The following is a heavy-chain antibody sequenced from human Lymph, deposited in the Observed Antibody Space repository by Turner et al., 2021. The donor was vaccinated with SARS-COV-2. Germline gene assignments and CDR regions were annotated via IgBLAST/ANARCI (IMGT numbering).Heavy chain of an antibody. CDR2: IYSGGST. CDR1: VFTVSSNY. Sequence: EVQLVSSGGGLTQPGGSLRLPCAASVFTVSSNYMSWVRQAPGKGLEWVSVIYSGGSTYYADSVKGRFTISRDNSKNTLYLQMNSLRAEDTAVYYCARVLPYGDYFDYWGQGTLVTVSS. D-gene: IGHD4-17*01. J-gene: IGHJ4*02. CDR3: ARVLPYGDYFDY. V-gene: IGHV3-53*01.